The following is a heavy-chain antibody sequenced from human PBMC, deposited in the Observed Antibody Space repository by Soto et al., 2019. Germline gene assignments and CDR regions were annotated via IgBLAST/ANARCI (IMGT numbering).Heavy chain of an antibody. CDR2: IVFGSGNT. CDR1: GFTFTSSA. V-gene: IGHV1-58*01. CDR3: AADSSTLRYRYGLPYSYYYYYCMDV. Sequence: GASVRVSGKASGFTFTSSAVQWVRQARGQRLEGIGWIVFGSGNTTNAQKFQERVTITRDMTTSTAYMELSSHRYEDTAVYYYAADSSTLRYRYGLPYSYYYYYCMDVWGQGTTVTVSS. J-gene: IGHJ6*02. D-gene: IGHD5-18*01.